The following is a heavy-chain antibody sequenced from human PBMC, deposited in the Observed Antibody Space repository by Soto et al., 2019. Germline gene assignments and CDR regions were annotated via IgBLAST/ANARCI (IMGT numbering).Heavy chain of an antibody. Sequence: GGSLRLSCAASGFVVDSTYMTWVRQAPGKGLEWVSVIYSGGGTYYADSVEGRFTISRDTSKNTLHLQMNDLRAEDTALYYCARGGVQDAFDIWGQGTMVTVSS. J-gene: IGHJ3*02. V-gene: IGHV3-53*01. CDR2: IYSGGGT. D-gene: IGHD1-26*01. CDR3: ARGGVQDAFDI. CDR1: GFVVDSTY.